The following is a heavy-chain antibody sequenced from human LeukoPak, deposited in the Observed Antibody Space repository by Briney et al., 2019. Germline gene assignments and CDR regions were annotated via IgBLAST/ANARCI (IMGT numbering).Heavy chain of an antibody. CDR2: ISWNSGSI. CDR3: AKVDCSSTSCSENYFDY. D-gene: IGHD2-2*01. CDR1: GFTFSSYS. J-gene: IGHJ4*02. Sequence: GGSLRLSCAASGFTFSSYSMNWVRQAPGKRVEWVSGISWNSGSIGYADSVKGRFTISRDNAKNSLYLQMNSLRAEDTALYYCAKVDCSSTSCSENYFDYWGQGTLVTVSS. V-gene: IGHV3-9*01.